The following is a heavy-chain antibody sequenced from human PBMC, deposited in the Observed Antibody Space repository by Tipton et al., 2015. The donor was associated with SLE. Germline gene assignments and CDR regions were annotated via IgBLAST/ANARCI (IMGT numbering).Heavy chain of an antibody. J-gene: IGHJ6*02. CDR1: GYSFTSYW. V-gene: IGHV5-51*03. CDR3: ARSLAVAGSYYYYYGMDV. Sequence: QLVQSGAEVKKPGESLKISCKGSGYSFTSYWIGWVRQMPGKGLEWMGIIYPGDSDTRYSPSFQGQVTISADKSISTAYLQWSSLKASDTAMYYCARSLAVAGSYYYYYGMDVWGQGTTVTVSS. D-gene: IGHD6-19*01. CDR2: IYPGDSDT.